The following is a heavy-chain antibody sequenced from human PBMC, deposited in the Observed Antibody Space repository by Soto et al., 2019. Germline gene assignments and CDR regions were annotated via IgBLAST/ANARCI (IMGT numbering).Heavy chain of an antibody. CDR3: AKALQDSSRSTVTTSGTFDY. D-gene: IGHD4-17*01. CDR1: GFTFSSYA. CDR2: ISGSGGST. Sequence: QPGGSLRLSCAASGFTFSSYAMSWVRQAPGKGLEWVSAISGSGGSTYYADSVKGRFTISRDNSKNTLYLQMNSLRAEDTAVYYCAKALQDSSRSTVTTSGTFDYWGQGTLVTVSS. V-gene: IGHV3-23*01. J-gene: IGHJ4*02.